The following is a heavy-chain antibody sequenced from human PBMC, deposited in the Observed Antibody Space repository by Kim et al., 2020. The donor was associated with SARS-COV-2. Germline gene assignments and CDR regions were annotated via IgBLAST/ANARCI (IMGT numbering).Heavy chain of an antibody. CDR3: ARDTNHDSSSSVSFLERYYYYYGMDV. D-gene: IGHD6-13*01. Sequence: GGSLRLSCAASGFTFSSYGMHWVRQAPGKGLEWVAVIWYDGSNKYYADSVKGRFTISRDNSKNTLYLQMNSLRAEDTAVYYCARDTNHDSSSSVSFLERYYYYYGMDVWGQGTTVTVSS. CDR1: GFTFSSYG. CDR2: IWYDGSNK. J-gene: IGHJ6*02. V-gene: IGHV3-33*01.